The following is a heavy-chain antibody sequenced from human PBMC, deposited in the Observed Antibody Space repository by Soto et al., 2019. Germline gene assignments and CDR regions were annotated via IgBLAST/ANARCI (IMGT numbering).Heavy chain of an antibody. D-gene: IGHD3-3*01. Sequence: QVQLHESGPGLVKPSQTLSLACSVSGTSISSGGYFWSWIRQLPGKGLEWIGYIHYSGSTYYNPSVKTRVVMSMDSSKNDLYLKLNSVTAADSAVYYCARGFVETAMAFDYWGQGALVTVSS. V-gene: IGHV4-31*03. CDR3: ARGFVETAMAFDY. CDR2: IHYSGST. CDR1: GTSISSGGYF. J-gene: IGHJ4*02.